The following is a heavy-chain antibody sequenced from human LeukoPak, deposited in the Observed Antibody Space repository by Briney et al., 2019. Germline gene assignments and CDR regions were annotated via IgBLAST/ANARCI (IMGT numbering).Heavy chain of an antibody. Sequence: GGSLRLSCAASGFTFSTYAMSWVRQAPGEGLEWVSAISVRGVSTSYADSVRGRFTTSRDNSKNTLYLQMNSLRAEDTAVYYCAKAASGNWNDVSDYWGQGTLVTVSS. D-gene: IGHD1-20*01. CDR3: AKAASGNWNDVSDY. V-gene: IGHV3-23*01. CDR1: GFTFSTYA. J-gene: IGHJ4*02. CDR2: ISVRGVST.